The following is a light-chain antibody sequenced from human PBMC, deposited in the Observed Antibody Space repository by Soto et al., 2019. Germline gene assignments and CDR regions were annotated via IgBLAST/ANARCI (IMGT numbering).Light chain of an antibody. J-gene: IGKJ4*01. CDR1: QSVDRA. Sequence: EIVMTQSPATLSVSPGETATLSCRASQSVDRAVAWYQHKPGQAPRLLIVGASFRATGVPGRFSGGGSGTEFTLTISSLQSEDFAVYCCQQYRHWPPLTFGGGTAVEIK. V-gene: IGKV3-15*01. CDR3: QQYRHWPPLT. CDR2: GAS.